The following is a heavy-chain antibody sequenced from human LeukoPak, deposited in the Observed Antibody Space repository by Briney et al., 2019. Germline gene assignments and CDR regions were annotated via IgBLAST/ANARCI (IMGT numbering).Heavy chain of an antibody. CDR1: GFTFSNYW. J-gene: IGHJ4*02. CDR2: ITSSSSYT. Sequence: GGSLRLSCAASGFTFSNYWMHWVRQAPGKGLEWVPSITSSSSYTFYADSVKGRFTISRDNAKSSLYLQMNSLRAEDTAVYYCGRGGMGEYTGYDDFWGQGTLVTVSS. V-gene: IGHV3-21*01. D-gene: IGHD5-12*01. CDR3: GRGGMGEYTGYDDF.